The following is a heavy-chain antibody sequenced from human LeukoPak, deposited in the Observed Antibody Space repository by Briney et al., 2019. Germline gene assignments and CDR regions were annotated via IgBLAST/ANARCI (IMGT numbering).Heavy chain of an antibody. J-gene: IGHJ4*02. V-gene: IGHV4-59*01. CDR1: GGSISSYY. CDR2: IYYSGST. CDR3: ARLVATIGGYYFDY. D-gene: IGHD5-12*01. Sequence: SETLSLTCTVSGGSISSYYWSWIRQPPGKGLEWIGYIYYSGSTNYNPSLKRLVTISVDTSKNQFSLKLSSVTAADTAVYYCARLVATIGGYYFDYWGQGTLVTVSS.